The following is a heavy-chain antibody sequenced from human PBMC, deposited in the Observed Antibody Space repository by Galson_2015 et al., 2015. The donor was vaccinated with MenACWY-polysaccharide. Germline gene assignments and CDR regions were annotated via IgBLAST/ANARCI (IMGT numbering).Heavy chain of an antibody. Sequence: SLRLSCAASGFTFDDYAMHWVRQAPGKGLEWVSGISWNSGSIGYEDSVKGRFTISRYNATNSLYLQMNSLRPEDTALYYCAKDISSSGWYGGNYFDYWGQATLVTVSS. V-gene: IGHV3-9*01. D-gene: IGHD6-19*01. CDR3: AKDISSSGWYGGNYFDY. CDR2: ISWNSGSI. J-gene: IGHJ4*02. CDR1: GFTFDDYA.